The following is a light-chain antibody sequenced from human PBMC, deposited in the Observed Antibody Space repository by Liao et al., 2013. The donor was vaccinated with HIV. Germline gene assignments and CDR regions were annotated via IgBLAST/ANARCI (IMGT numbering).Light chain of an antibody. Sequence: YELTQPPSVSVAPGKTATITCGGNNIGSKSVHWYQQKPGQAPVLVIYYDSDRPSGIPERFSGSNSGNTATLTISRVEAGDEADYFCQVWDTSSDHYWVFGGGTKLTVL. J-gene: IGLJ3*02. V-gene: IGLV3-21*01. CDR1: NIGSKS. CDR2: YDS. CDR3: QVWDTSSDHYWV.